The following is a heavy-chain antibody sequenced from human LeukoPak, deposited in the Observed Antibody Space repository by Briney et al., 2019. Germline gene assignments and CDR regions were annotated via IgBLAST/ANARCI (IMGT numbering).Heavy chain of an antibody. CDR2: ISYDGSNK. V-gene: IGHV3-30-3*01. D-gene: IGHD6-13*01. J-gene: IGHJ4*02. Sequence: GGSLRLSCAASGFTFSSYAMHWVRQAPGKGLEWVAVISYDGSNKYYADSVKGRFTISRDNSKNTLYLQMNSLRAEDTVVYYCARAASTYSSRLDYWGQGTLVTVSS. CDR1: GFTFSSYA. CDR3: ARAASTYSSRLDY.